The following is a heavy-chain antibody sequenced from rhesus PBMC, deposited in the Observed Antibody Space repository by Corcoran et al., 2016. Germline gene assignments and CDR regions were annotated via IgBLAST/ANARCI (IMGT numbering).Heavy chain of an antibody. J-gene: IGHJ3*01. V-gene: IGHV4S7*01. CDR1: GGSISGYYL. CDR3: ARALGDTWGAFDF. D-gene: IGHD5-42*01. Sequence: QVQLQESGPGVVKPSETLSLTCAVSGGSISGYYLWSWIHQPPGKGLEWIGYIYGGSGSTSYNPSRNSRVIISIDTSKNQFSLKLSSVTAADTAVYYCARALGDTWGAFDFWGQGLRVTVSS. CDR2: IYGGSGST.